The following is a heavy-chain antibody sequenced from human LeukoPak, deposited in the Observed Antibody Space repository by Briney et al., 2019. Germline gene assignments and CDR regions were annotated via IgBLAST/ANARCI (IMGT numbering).Heavy chain of an antibody. CDR2: INPSGGST. V-gene: IGHV1-46*01. CDR3: ARGTPSEWLLKYYYYYYGMDV. D-gene: IGHD3-3*01. J-gene: IGHJ6*02. CDR1: GYTFTCYY. Sequence: ASVQVSCKASGYTFTCYYMHWVRPAPGQGLEWMGIINPSGGSTSYAQKFQGRVTMTRDTSTSTVYMELSSLRSEDTAVYYCARGTPSEWLLKYYYYYYGMDVWGQGTTVTVSS.